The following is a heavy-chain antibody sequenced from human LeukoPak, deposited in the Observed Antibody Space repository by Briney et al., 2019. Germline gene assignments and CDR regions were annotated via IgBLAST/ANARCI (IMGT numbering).Heavy chain of an antibody. CDR1: GGSISSSSDY. CDR2: IYYHENT. J-gene: IGHJ6*03. CDR3: ARNLHGWELLHYYYMDV. Sequence: PSETLSLTCTVSGGSISSSSDYWGWIRQAPGTGLEWIGSIYYHENTYYNSSLKSRVTISVDTSKNQFSLKLNSVTAADTAVYYCARNLHGWELLHYYYMDVWGKGTTVTISS. V-gene: IGHV4-39*01. D-gene: IGHD1-26*01.